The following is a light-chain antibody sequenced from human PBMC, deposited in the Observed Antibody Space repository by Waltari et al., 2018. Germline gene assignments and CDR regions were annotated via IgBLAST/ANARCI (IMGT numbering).Light chain of an antibody. J-gene: IGKJ2*01. Sequence: DIQMTQSPSSLSASVGARVTVTCRASQSISSYLNWYQQKPGKAPKLLIYAASSLQSGVPSRFSGSGSGTDFTLTISSLQPEDCATYYCQQSYSTPRTFGQGTKLEIK. CDR1: QSISSY. CDR2: AAS. V-gene: IGKV1-39*01. CDR3: QQSYSTPRT.